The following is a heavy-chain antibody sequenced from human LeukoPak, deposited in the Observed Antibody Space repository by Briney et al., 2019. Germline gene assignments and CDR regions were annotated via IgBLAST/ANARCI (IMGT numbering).Heavy chain of an antibody. Sequence: GGSLRLSCAASGFAFSSYAMSWVRQAPGKGLEWVSAISGSGGSTYYADSVKGRFTISRDNSKNTLYLQMNSLRAEDTGVYYCAKPGYYLGLVVQWGIFDYWGQGTLVSVSS. CDR1: GFAFSSYA. V-gene: IGHV3-23*01. J-gene: IGHJ4*02. D-gene: IGHD3-10*01. CDR2: ISGSGGST. CDR3: AKPGYYLGLVVQWGIFDY.